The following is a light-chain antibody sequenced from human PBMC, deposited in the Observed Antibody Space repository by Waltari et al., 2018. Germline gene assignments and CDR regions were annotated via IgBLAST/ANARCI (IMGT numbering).Light chain of an antibody. J-gene: IGLJ3*02. CDR2: NDD. Sequence: QSVLTQPPSASGTPGQRVTISCSGSRSNIGSRTVNWYQHPPGTAPKLLIDNDDGRPSGVPDRFSGSKSDTSASLGISGLQSEDEADYYCAAWDDRLNGVVFGGGTKLTVL. V-gene: IGLV1-44*01. CDR3: AAWDDRLNGVV. CDR1: RSNIGSRT.